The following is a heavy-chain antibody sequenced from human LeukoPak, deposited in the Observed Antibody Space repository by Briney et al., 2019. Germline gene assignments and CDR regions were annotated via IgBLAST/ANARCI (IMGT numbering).Heavy chain of an antibody. CDR1: GDSIISYY. CDR3: ARLGRADSGYYVAYDI. CDR2: IYYNGTT. D-gene: IGHD3-22*01. Sequence: PSETLSLTCIVSGDSIISYYWSWIRQPPGKGLEWIGYIYYNGTTNYNPSLKSRVTMSVDTSRTQFSLKLSSVTAADTAFYYCARLGRADSGYYVAYDIWGQGTMVTVSS. V-gene: IGHV4-59*08. J-gene: IGHJ3*02.